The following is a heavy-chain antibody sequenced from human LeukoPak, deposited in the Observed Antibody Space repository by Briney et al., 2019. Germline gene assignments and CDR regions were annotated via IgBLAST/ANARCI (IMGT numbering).Heavy chain of an antibody. CDR3: ARAKDGYDYVWGSYLNYYMDV. CDR1: GYTFISYD. V-gene: IGHV1-8*01. Sequence: ASVTVSCKASGYTFISYDIDWVRQATGQGLEWMGWMSPKSGNTDYAQKFQGRVTITRNTSISTAYMELSSLRSEDTAVYYCARAKDGYDYVWGSYLNYYMDVWGKGTTVTVSS. J-gene: IGHJ6*03. CDR2: MSPKSGNT. D-gene: IGHD3-16*01.